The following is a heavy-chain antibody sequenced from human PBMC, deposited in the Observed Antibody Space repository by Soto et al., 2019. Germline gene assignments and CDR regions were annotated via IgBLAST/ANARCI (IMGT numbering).Heavy chain of an antibody. Sequence: SVKVSCKASGGTFSSYAISWVRQAPGQGLEWMGGIIPIFGTANYAQKFQGRVTITADESTSTAYMELSSLRSEDTAVYYCARDPVVVVAATTYYYYYGMDVWGQGTTVTISS. CDR2: IIPIFGTA. D-gene: IGHD2-15*01. V-gene: IGHV1-69*13. CDR1: GGTFSSYA. CDR3: ARDPVVVVAATTYYYYYGMDV. J-gene: IGHJ6*02.